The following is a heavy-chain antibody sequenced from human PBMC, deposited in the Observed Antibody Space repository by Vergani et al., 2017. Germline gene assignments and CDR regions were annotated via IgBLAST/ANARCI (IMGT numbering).Heavy chain of an antibody. Sequence: QVQLVQSGSELKKPGASVKVSCKASGYTFTSYAMNWVRQAPGQGLEWMGWINTNTGNPTYAQGFTGRFVFSLDTSVSTAYLQISSLKAEDTAVYYCARDRHHIVVVPAARGRYYYYGMDVWGQGP. D-gene: IGHD2-2*01. J-gene: IGHJ6*02. CDR3: ARDRHHIVVVPAARGRYYYYGMDV. CDR1: GYTFTSYA. V-gene: IGHV7-4-1*02. CDR2: INTNTGNP.